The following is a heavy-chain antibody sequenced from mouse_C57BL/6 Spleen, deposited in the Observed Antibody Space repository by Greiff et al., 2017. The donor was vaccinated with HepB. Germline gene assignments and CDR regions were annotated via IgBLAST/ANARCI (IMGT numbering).Heavy chain of an antibody. D-gene: IGHD2-1*01. V-gene: IGHV1-54*01. CDR1: GYAFTNYL. CDR3: AVYYGNLDWYFDV. Sequence: VQLQQSGAELVRPGTSVKVSCKASGYAFTNYLIEWVKQRPGQGLEWIGVINPGSGGTNYNEKFKGKATLTADKSSSTAYMQLSSLTSEDSAVYVCAVYYGNLDWYFDVWGTGTTVTVSS. CDR2: INPGSGGT. J-gene: IGHJ1*03.